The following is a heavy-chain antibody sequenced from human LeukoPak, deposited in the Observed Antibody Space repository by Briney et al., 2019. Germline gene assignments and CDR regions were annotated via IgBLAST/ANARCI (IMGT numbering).Heavy chain of an antibody. V-gene: IGHV3-23*01. J-gene: IGHJ4*02. Sequence: GGSLRLSCAASGFTFSSYAMSWVRQAPGKGLEWVSAISGSGGSTYYADPVKGRFTISRDNSKNTLYLQMNSLRAEDTAVYYCAKEAVFDFWSGYKYYFDYWGQGTLVTVSS. D-gene: IGHD3-3*01. CDR1: GFTFSSYA. CDR2: ISGSGGST. CDR3: AKEAVFDFWSGYKYYFDY.